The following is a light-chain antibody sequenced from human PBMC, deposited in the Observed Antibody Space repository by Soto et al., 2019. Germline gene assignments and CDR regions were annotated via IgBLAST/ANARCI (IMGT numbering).Light chain of an antibody. CDR1: SSNIGAGYD. J-gene: IGLJ1*01. CDR3: QSYDSSLSGLV. V-gene: IGLV1-40*01. Sequence: QSALTQPPSVSGAPGQRVTISCTGSSSNIGAGYDVHWYQQLPGTAPKLLIYGNSNRPSGVPDRFSGSKSGTSASLAITGLQAEDEADYYCQSYDSSLSGLVFGTGTKVTGL. CDR2: GNS.